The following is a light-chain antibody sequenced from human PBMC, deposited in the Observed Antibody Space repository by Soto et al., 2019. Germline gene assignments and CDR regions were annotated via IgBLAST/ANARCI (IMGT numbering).Light chain of an antibody. CDR1: SSDVGGYNY. CDR2: EVS. Sequence: QAVVTQPPSASGSPGQSVTISCTGTSSDVGGYNYVSWYQQHPGKAPKLMIYEVSKRPSGVPDRFSGAKSGNTASLTVSGLQAEDEADYYCRSYAGSNNRVFGGGTKLTVL. CDR3: RSYAGSNNRV. V-gene: IGLV2-8*01. J-gene: IGLJ3*02.